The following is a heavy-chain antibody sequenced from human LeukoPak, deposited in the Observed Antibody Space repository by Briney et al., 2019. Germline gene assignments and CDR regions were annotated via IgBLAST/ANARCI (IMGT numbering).Heavy chain of an antibody. V-gene: IGHV3-23*01. CDR1: GFTFSSYA. Sequence: GGSLRLSCAASGFTFSSYAMGWVRQAPGKGLEWVSAISGSGGSTYYADSVKGRFTISRDNSKNTLYLQMNSQRAEDTAVYYCAKSGIVVGVTGPFGYWGQGTLVTVSS. D-gene: IGHD2-15*01. J-gene: IGHJ4*02. CDR2: ISGSGGST. CDR3: AKSGIVVGVTGPFGY.